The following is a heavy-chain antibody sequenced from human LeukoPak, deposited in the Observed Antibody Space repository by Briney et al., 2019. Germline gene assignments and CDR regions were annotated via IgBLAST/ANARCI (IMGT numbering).Heavy chain of an antibody. CDR3: ARIRVNAFDI. J-gene: IGHJ3*02. Sequence: SETLSLTCTVSNSSIISYYWSWIRQPPGKGLEWIGYIYYSGTTNYNPSLKSRVTMSVDTSKNQFSLKLSSVTAADTAVYYCARIRVNAFDIWGQGTMVTVSS. CDR2: IYYSGTT. V-gene: IGHV4-59*01. D-gene: IGHD3-10*01. CDR1: NSSIISYY.